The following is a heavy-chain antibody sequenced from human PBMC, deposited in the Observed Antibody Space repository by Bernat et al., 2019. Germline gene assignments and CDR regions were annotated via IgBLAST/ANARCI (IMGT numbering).Heavy chain of an antibody. Sequence: EMQLVESGGGLVQPGGSLRLSCAASGFTFSTYWMHWVRQAPEKGLVWVSRINIDGSSTNYADSVKGRFTISRDNAKNTLYLQMNSLRAEDTAVYYCARQIGGWFDPWGQGTLVTVSS. V-gene: IGHV3-74*01. CDR1: GFTFSTYW. CDR2: INIDGSST. J-gene: IGHJ5*02. CDR3: ARQIGGWFDP.